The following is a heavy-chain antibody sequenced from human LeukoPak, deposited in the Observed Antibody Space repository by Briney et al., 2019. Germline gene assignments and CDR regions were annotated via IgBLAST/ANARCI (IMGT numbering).Heavy chain of an antibody. CDR2: ISGSNGNS. Sequence: ASVKVSCKASGYTFSNYGISWVRQAPGQGLEWMGWISGSNGNSNYIQKFQGRVTMTTDTSTNTAYMELRSLRSDDTAVYYCARDGLWGTAFDYWGQGTLVTVSS. J-gene: IGHJ4*02. CDR1: GYTFSNYG. V-gene: IGHV1-18*01. CDR3: ARDGLWGTAFDY. D-gene: IGHD1-7*01.